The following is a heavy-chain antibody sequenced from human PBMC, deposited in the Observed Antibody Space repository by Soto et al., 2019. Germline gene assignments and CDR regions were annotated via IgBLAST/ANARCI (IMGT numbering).Heavy chain of an antibody. CDR3: ARLLTEGVTYREDAFDI. D-gene: IGHD3-9*01. J-gene: IGHJ3*02. CDR2: ISTYNGKT. CDR1: GYTFTSHG. V-gene: IGHV1-18*01. Sequence: QLVQSGGEVKKPGASVKVSCKASGYTFTSHGISWVRQAPGQGLEWMGWISTYNGKTDYAQKFQDRVTMTADTRTSTGYMEVRSLRFDDTAVYYCARLLTEGVTYREDAFDIWGQGTKVTVSS.